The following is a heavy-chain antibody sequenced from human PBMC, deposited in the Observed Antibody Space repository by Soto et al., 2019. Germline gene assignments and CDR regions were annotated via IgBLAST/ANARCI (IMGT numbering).Heavy chain of an antibody. CDR1: GYTFTSYG. D-gene: IGHD3-22*01. J-gene: IGHJ5*02. V-gene: IGHV1-18*01. CDR2: ISAYNGNT. Sequence: ASVKVSCKASGYTFTSYGISWVRQAPGQGLEWMGWISAYNGNTNYAQKLQGRVTMTTDTSTSTAYMELRSLRSDDTAVYYCARTYDSSGYSPYNWFHPWGQGTLVTVS. CDR3: ARTYDSSGYSPYNWFHP.